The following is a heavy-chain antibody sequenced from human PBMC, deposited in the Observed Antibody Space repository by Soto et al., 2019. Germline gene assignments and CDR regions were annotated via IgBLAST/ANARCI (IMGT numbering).Heavy chain of an antibody. V-gene: IGHV4-34*01. J-gene: IGHJ4*01. D-gene: IGHD6-13*01. CDR2: INHSGST. CDR1: GGSFSGYY. Sequence: QVQLQQWGAGLLKPSETLSLTCAVYGGSFSGYYWSWIRQPPGKGLEWIGEINHSGSTNYNPSLKSRVTISLDTSKSQLSPKLSSVTAADTAVYYCAREKPYSSSWYHDYWGQGTLVTVSS. CDR3: AREKPYSSSWYHDY.